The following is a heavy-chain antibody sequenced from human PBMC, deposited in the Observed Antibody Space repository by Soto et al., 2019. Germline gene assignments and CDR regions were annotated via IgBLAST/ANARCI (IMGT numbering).Heavy chain of an antibody. CDR1: GGSISSSSYY. V-gene: IGHV4-39*01. Sequence: QLQLQESGPGLVKPSETLSLTCTVSGGSISSSSYYWGWIRQPPGKGLEWIGSIYYSGSTYYNPSLKSRVTISVDTSKNQFSLKLSSVTAADTAVYYCARQFGYILVPYYYMDVWGKGTTVTVSS. D-gene: IGHD3-9*01. CDR3: ARQFGYILVPYYYMDV. J-gene: IGHJ6*03. CDR2: IYYSGST.